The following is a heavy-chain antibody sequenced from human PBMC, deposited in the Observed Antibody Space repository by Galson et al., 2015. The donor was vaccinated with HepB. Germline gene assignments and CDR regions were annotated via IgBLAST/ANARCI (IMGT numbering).Heavy chain of an antibody. Sequence: SLRLSCVASGFTFGDYAMSWFRQAPGKGLEWVGFIRSKAYGGTTEYAASVKGRFTISRDDSKSIAYLQMNSLKTEDTAVYYCTREGQQWLFDYWGQGTLVTVSS. CDR1: GFTFGDYA. D-gene: IGHD6-19*01. CDR3: TREGQQWLFDY. V-gene: IGHV3-49*03. J-gene: IGHJ4*02. CDR2: IRSKAYGGTT.